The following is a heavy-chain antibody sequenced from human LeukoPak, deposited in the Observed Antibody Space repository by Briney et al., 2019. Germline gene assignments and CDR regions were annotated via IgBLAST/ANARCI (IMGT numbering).Heavy chain of an antibody. Sequence: GESLKISCKGSGYSFTSNWIGWVRQMPGKGLEWMGIIYPGDSDTRYSPSFQGQVTISADKSISTAYLQWSSLKASDTAIYYCARHALSDDAIYFYYYMDVWGKGTTVTVSS. D-gene: IGHD3-16*01. CDR1: GYSFTSNW. CDR2: IYPGDSDT. V-gene: IGHV5-51*01. CDR3: ARHALSDDAIYFYYYMDV. J-gene: IGHJ6*03.